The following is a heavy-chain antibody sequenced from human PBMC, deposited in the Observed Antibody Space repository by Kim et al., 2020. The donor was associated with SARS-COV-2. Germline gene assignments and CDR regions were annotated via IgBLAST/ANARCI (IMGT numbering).Heavy chain of an antibody. CDR1: GFTFTNSG. CDR2: ISYDGSNY. Sequence: GGSLRLSCAASGFTFTNSGMHWVRQAPGKGLEWVAIISYDGSNYYYADSLKGRFTISRDSSKNTKYLQMKSLKPEDTAVYYCEKSGTTTARFFFYYGMDV. J-gene: IGHJ6*01. CDR3: EKSGTTTARFFFYYGMDV. D-gene: IGHD1-26*01. V-gene: IGHV3-30*18.